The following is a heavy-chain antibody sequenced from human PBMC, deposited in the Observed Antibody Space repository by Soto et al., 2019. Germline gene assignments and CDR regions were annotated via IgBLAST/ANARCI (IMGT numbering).Heavy chain of an antibody. CDR3: ARDGTKDYYDSSGYYDY. CDR2: INPSGGST. V-gene: IGHV1-46*01. Sequence: QVQLVQSGAEVKKPGASVKVSCKASGYTFTSYYMHWVRQAPGQGLEWMGIINPSGGSTSYAQKFQGRVTMTRETSTSTVYMELSSLRSEDTAVYYCARDGTKDYYDSSGYYDYWGQGTLVTVSS. D-gene: IGHD3-22*01. J-gene: IGHJ4*02. CDR1: GYTFTSYY.